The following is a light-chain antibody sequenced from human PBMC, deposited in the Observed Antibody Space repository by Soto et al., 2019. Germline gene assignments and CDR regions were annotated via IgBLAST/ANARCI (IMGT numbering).Light chain of an antibody. J-gene: IGKJ1*01. CDR3: QQYYSYPWT. CDR1: QSISSY. V-gene: IGKV1-8*01. Sequence: AIRLTQSPSSLSAFTGDRVTITCRASQSISSYLAWYQQKPGQAPKLLIYAASTWQSGVPSRFSGSGSGTDFTLTISCLQSEDFATYYCQQYYSYPWTFGQGTKVDIK. CDR2: AAS.